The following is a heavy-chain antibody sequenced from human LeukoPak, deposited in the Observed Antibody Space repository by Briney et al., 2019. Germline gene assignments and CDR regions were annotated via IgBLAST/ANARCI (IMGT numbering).Heavy chain of an antibody. CDR2: IIPIFGTA. J-gene: IGHJ4*02. Sequence: RASVKVSCKASGGTFSSYAISWVRQAPGQGLEWMGGIIPIFGTANYAQKFQGRVTITADESTSTAYMELSSLRSEDTAVYYCARDKCTNGVCPFDYWGQGTLVTVSS. CDR1: GGTFSSYA. CDR3: ARDKCTNGVCPFDY. D-gene: IGHD2-8*01. V-gene: IGHV1-69*13.